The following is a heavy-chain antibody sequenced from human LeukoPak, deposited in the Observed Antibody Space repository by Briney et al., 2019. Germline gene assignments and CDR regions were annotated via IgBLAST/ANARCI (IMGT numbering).Heavy chain of an antibody. Sequence: SETLSLTCAVYGGSFSGYHWSWIRQPPGKGLEWIGEINHSGSTNYNPSLKSRVTISVDTSKNQFSLKLSFVTAADTAVYYWARGFIVNAWAFDIWGQGTMVTVSS. CDR1: GGSFSGYH. J-gene: IGHJ3*02. D-gene: IGHD2/OR15-2a*01. V-gene: IGHV4-34*01. CDR3: ARGFIVNAWAFDI. CDR2: INHSGST.